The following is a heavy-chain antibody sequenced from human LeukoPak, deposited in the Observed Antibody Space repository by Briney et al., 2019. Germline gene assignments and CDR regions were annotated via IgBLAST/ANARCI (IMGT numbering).Heavy chain of an antibody. CDR2: IYCGGST. V-gene: IGHV4-39*01. CDR1: GGSISSSSYY. J-gene: IGHJ4*02. Sequence: SETLSLTCTVSGGSISSSSYYWGWIRQSPGKGLEWIGGIYCGGSTYYNPSLKRRVTISVDTSKNQFSLKLSSVTAADTAVYYCARCMVGSTRRVEGSDYWGQGTLVTVSS. D-gene: IGHD1-26*01. CDR3: ARCMVGSTRRVEGSDY.